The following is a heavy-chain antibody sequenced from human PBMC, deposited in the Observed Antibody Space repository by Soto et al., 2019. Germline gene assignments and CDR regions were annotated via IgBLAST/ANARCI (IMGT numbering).Heavy chain of an antibody. CDR3: ARFHCGGDCYSADYWYFDL. Sequence: TQCLTCTVSGCSISSGGYYWSWIRQHPGKGLEWIGYIYYSGSTYYNPSLKSRVTISVDTSKNQFSLKLSSVTAADTAVYYCARFHCGGDCYSADYWYFDLWGRGTLVTVSS. D-gene: IGHD2-21*02. V-gene: IGHV4-31*03. CDR1: GCSISSGGYY. CDR2: IYYSGST. J-gene: IGHJ2*01.